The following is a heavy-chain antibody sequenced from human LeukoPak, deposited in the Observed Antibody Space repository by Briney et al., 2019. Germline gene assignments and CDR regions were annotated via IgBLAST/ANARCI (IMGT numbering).Heavy chain of an antibody. CDR2: IGTAGDT. CDR3: ARGGYGGHDAFDI. V-gene: IGHV3-13*01. D-gene: IGHD4-23*01. CDR1: GFTFSSYD. J-gene: IGHJ3*02. Sequence: GGSLRLSCAASGFTFSSYDMHWVRQATGKGLEWVSAIGTAGDTYYPGSLKGRFTISRENDKTFLYIQMTSLRAEDTAVYYCARGGYGGHDAFDIWGQGTMVTVSS.